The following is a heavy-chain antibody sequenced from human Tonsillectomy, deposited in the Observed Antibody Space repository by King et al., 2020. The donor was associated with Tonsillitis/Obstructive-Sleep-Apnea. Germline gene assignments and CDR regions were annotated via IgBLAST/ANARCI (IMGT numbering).Heavy chain of an antibody. V-gene: IGHV1-24*01. J-gene: IGHJ3*02. CDR3: ATEGSVQQQLDAFAI. CDR1: GYTLTELS. CDR2: FDPENDER. Sequence: VQLVQSGAEVKKPGASVKVSCKVFGYTLTELSMHWVRQAPGKGLEWMGGFDPENDERIYAQKFQDRVTMTEDTSTDTAYMELTNLKSEDTAVYYCATEGSVQQQLDAFAIWGQGTMVTVSS. D-gene: IGHD6-13*01.